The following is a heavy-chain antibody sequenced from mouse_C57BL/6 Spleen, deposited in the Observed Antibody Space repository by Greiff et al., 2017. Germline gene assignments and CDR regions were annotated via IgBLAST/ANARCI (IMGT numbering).Heavy chain of an antibody. CDR2: IYPGDGDT. CDR3: ARKFITTVEYYCDY. CDR1: GYAFSSYW. D-gene: IGHD1-1*01. Sequence: QVQLQQSGAELVKPGASVKISCKASGYAFSSYWMNWVKQRPGKGLEWIGQIYPGDGDTNYNGKFKGKATLTADKSSSTAYMQLSSLTSEDSAVYFCARKFITTVEYYCDYWGQGTTLTVSS. V-gene: IGHV1-80*01. J-gene: IGHJ2*01.